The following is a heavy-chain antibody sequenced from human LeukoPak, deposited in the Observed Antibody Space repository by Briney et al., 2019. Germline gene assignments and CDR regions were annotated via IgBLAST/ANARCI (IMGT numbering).Heavy chain of an antibody. CDR2: ISYDGSNK. J-gene: IGHJ4*02. D-gene: IGHD5-12*01. V-gene: IGHV3-30*04. CDR3: ARASKVATEFDY. Sequence: ARSLRLSCAASGFTFSSYAMHWVRQAPGKGLEWVAVISYDGSNKYYADSVKGRFTISRDNSKNTLYLQMNSLRAEDTAVYYCARASKVATEFDYWGQGALVTVSS. CDR1: GFTFSSYA.